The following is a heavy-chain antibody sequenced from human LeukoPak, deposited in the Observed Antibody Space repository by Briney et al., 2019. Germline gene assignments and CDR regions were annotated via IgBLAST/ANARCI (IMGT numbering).Heavy chain of an antibody. D-gene: IGHD3-22*01. Sequence: ASVRVSCKASGYTFTVYYMHWVRQAPGQGLEWMGWINPNSGGTNYAQKFQGRVTITRDTSISTAYMELSRLRSDDTAVYYCARSESSGYPRFDYWGQGTLVTVSS. V-gene: IGHV1-2*02. CDR1: GYTFTVYY. CDR3: ARSESSGYPRFDY. J-gene: IGHJ4*02. CDR2: INPNSGGT.